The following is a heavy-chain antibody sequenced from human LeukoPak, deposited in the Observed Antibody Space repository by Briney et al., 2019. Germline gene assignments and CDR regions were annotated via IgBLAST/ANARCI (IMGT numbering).Heavy chain of an antibody. CDR3: ARGHSSYDFWSGYYPSFDY. V-gene: IGHV1-18*01. D-gene: IGHD3-3*01. CDR1: GYTFTSYG. CDR2: ISAYNGNT. J-gene: IGHJ4*02. Sequence: GASVKVSCKASGYTFTSYGISWVRQAPGQGLEWMGWISAYNGNTNYAQKLQGRVTMTTDTSTSTAYMELRSLRSDDTAVYYCARGHSSYDFWSGYYPSFDYWGQGTLVTVSS.